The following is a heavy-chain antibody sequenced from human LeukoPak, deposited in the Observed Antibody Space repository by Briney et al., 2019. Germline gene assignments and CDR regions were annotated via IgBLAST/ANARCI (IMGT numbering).Heavy chain of an antibody. V-gene: IGHV4-39*07. Sequence: PSETLSLTCTVSGGSISSSSYYWGWIRQPPGKGLEWIGSIYYSGSTYYNPSLKSRVTISVDTSKNQFSLKLNSVTPEDTAMYYCARDSVSGYYGSGSYRFDPWGQGTLVTVSS. CDR3: ARDSVSGYYGSGSYRFDP. J-gene: IGHJ5*02. CDR2: IYYSGST. CDR1: GGSISSSSYY. D-gene: IGHD3-10*01.